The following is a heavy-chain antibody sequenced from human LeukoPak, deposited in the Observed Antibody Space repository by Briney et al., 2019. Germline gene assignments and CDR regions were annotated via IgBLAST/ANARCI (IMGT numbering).Heavy chain of an antibody. CDR2: IYYSGST. D-gene: IGHD6-13*01. CDR1: GGSISRYY. J-gene: IGHJ4*02. Sequence: SETLSLTCTVSGGSISRYYWSWIRQPPGKGLEWSGYIYYSGSTNYNPSLKSRVTISVDTSKNQFSLKLSSVTAADTAVYYCARSYSSSFYPEGFDYWGQGTLVTVSS. CDR3: ARSYSSSFYPEGFDY. V-gene: IGHV4-59*01.